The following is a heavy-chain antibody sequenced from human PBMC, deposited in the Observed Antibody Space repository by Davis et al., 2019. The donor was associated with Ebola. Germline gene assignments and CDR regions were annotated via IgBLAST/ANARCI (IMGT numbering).Heavy chain of an antibody. CDR2: IIPIFTTT. J-gene: IGHJ3*02. CDR1: GGTFSTHA. D-gene: IGHD4-17*01. CDR3: ARDPGNTVTTAFDI. V-gene: IGHV1-69*13. Sequence: SVKVSCKASGGTFSTHAISWVRQAPGQGLEWMGGIIPIFTTTHYARKFQGRVRITADESTSTAYMELSSLGSEDTAVYYCARDPGNTVTTAFDIWGQGTVVTVSS.